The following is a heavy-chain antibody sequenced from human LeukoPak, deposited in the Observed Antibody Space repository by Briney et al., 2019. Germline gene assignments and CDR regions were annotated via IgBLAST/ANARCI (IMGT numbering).Heavy chain of an antibody. CDR2: ISAYNGNT. CDR3: ARDLKSATAWGVALDY. CDR1: GYTFTSYG. V-gene: IGHV1-18*01. Sequence: ASVKASCKASGYTFTSYGISWVRQGPGQGFEWMAWISAYNGNTNYAQKLQGRVTMTTDTSTSTAYMELRSLRSDDTAVYYCARDLKSATAWGVALDYWGQGTLVTVSS. J-gene: IGHJ4*02. D-gene: IGHD3-16*01.